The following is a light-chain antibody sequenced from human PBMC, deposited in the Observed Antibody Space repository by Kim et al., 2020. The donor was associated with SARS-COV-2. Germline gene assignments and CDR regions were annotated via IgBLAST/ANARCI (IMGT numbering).Light chain of an antibody. CDR2: GAS. V-gene: IGKV3-20*01. CDR1: QSVSSSY. CDR3: QQYGSSRWT. J-gene: IGKJ1*01. Sequence: SPGEGATLSCRARQSVSSSYLAWYQQKPGQAPRLLIYGASSRATGIPDRFSGSGSGTDFTLTISRLEPEDFAVYYCQQYGSSRWTFGQGTKVDIK.